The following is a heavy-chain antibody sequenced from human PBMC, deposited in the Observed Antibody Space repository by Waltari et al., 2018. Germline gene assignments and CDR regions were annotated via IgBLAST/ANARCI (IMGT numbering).Heavy chain of an antibody. CDR2: SNASRGGK. J-gene: IGHJ4*02. CDR3: ASEWFGEFAFDS. D-gene: IGHD3-10*01. CDR1: GYTFTGSY. Sequence: QVQLVQSGAEVKKPGASVKVSCKASGYTFTGSYMHWVRPAPGLGLGWMVRSNASRGGKNGAPKLQGRVTMTRETASSAADMELSRLRADDTAVYYCASEWFGEFAFDSWGQGTLVTVSA. V-gene: IGHV1-2*06.